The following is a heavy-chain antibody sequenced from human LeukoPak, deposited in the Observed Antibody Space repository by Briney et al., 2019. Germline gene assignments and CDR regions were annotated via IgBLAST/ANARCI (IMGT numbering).Heavy chain of an antibody. V-gene: IGHV4-39*07. CDR3: ARDKGTYYDILTGYYNPGGFDY. J-gene: IGHJ4*02. D-gene: IGHD3-9*01. CDR2: IYYSGST. Sequence: SETLSLTCTVSGGSISRSSYYWGWIRQPPGKGLEWIGSIYYSGSTYYNPSLKSRVTISVDTSKNQFSLKLSSVTAADTAVYYCARDKGTYYDILTGYYNPGGFDYWGQGTLVTVSS. CDR1: GGSISRSSYY.